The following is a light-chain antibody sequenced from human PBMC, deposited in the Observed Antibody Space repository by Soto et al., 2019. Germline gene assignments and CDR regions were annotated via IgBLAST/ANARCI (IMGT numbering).Light chain of an antibody. V-gene: IGLV2-23*02. Sequence: SVLSQPGSLSGSPGQSITISCAGTSSDVGIYNIVSWYQQLPGKAPRVLIYEVTKRPSGVSNRFSGSKSGNTASLTISGLQAEDEADYYCCSYAGSSTYVFGTGTKV. CDR2: EVT. CDR3: CSYAGSSTYV. J-gene: IGLJ1*01. CDR1: SSDVGIYNI.